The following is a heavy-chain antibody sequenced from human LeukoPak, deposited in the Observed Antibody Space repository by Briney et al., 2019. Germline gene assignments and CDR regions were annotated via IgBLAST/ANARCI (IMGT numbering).Heavy chain of an antibody. D-gene: IGHD3-10*01. CDR1: GFTFSSYA. J-gene: IGHJ4*02. CDR2: ISGSGGST. Sequence: GGSLRLSCAAPGFTFSSYAMSWVRQAPGKGLEWVSAISGSGGSTYYADSVKGRFTISRDNSKNTLYLQMNSLRAEDTAVYYCAKDPYGSGSYYMTYYFDYWGQGTLVTVSS. CDR3: AKDPYGSGSYYMTYYFDY. V-gene: IGHV3-23*01.